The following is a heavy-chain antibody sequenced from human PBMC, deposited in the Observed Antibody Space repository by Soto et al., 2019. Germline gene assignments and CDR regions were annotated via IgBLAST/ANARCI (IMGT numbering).Heavy chain of an antibody. D-gene: IGHD3-22*01. CDR2: INPSGGST. V-gene: IGHV1-46*01. CDR1: GYTFTSYY. Sequence: ASVKVSCKASGYTFTSYYMHCVRQAPGHGLEWMGIINPSGGSTSYAQKFQGRVTMTRDTSTSTVYMELSSLRSEDTAVYYCAGLTTYYYDSSGYSGIYGMDVWGQGTTVTVSS. CDR3: AGLTTYYYDSSGYSGIYGMDV. J-gene: IGHJ6*02.